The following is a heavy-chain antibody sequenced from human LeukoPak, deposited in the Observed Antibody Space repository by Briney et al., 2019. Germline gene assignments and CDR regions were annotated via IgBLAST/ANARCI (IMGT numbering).Heavy chain of an antibody. V-gene: IGHV4-31*11. Sequence: SETLSLTCAVYGGSFSGYYWSWIRQHPGKGLERIGYIYYSGSTYYNPSLKSRVTISVDTSKNQFSLKLSSVTAADTAVYYCARDLGSSSDYYYGMDVWGQGTTVTVSS. CDR2: IYYSGST. CDR1: GGSFSGYY. J-gene: IGHJ6*02. CDR3: ARDLGSSSDYYYGMDV. D-gene: IGHD6-6*01.